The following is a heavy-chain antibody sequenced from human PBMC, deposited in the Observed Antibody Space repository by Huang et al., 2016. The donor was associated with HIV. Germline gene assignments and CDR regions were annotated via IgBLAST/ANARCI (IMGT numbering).Heavy chain of an antibody. CDR1: GGPFSGYY. CDR2: VNQSVTV. D-gene: IGHD2-8*01. Sequence: QVQLQQWGAGLLKPSETLSLNCAVYGGPFSGYYWTWIRQSPDKRLQWIGEVNQSVTVNYNPSLKSRVTLSTDASKSQFFLKLKSVVAADTAVYYCARRCRWLQNKSWAFDIWGQGTMVSV. J-gene: IGHJ3*02. CDR3: ARRCRWLQNKSWAFDI. V-gene: IGHV4-34*02.